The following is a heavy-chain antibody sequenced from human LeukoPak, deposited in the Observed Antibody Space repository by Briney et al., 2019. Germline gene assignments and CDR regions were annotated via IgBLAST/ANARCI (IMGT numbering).Heavy chain of an antibody. J-gene: IGHJ4*02. CDR1: GFTFSSYG. V-gene: IGHV3-33*08. CDR3: ARDSGSGWYQYFDY. CDR2: IWYDGSNK. D-gene: IGHD6-19*01. Sequence: GGSLRLSCAASGFTFSSYGMHWVRQAPGKGLEWVAVIWYDGSNKYYADSVKGRFTISRDNSKNTLYLQMNSLRAEDTAVYYCARDSGSGWYQYFDYWGQGTLVTVSS.